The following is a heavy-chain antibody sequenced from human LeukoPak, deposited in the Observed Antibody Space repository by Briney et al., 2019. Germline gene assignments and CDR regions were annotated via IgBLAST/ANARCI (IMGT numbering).Heavy chain of an antibody. V-gene: IGHV4-59*08. CDR1: GGSISSYY. CDR3: ARPSGSSGWYGMDV. J-gene: IGHJ6*02. CDR2: IYYSGST. Sequence: SETLSLTCTVSGGSISSYYWSWIRQPPGKGLEWIGYIYYSGSTNYNPSLKSRVTISVDTSKNQFSLKLSSVTAADTAVYYCARPSGSSGWYGMDVWGQGTTVTVS. D-gene: IGHD6-19*01.